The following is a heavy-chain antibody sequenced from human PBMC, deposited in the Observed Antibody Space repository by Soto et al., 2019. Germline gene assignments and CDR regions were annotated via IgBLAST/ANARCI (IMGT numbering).Heavy chain of an antibody. J-gene: IGHJ6*02. CDR1: GGSFSGYY. CDR2: INHAGST. CDR3: ARQSGPAYRYGMDI. V-gene: IGHV4-34*02. D-gene: IGHD3-16*01. Sequence: QMQLQQWGAGLLKASETLSLTCSVSGGSFSGYYLAWIRQPPGKGLEWIAEINHAGSTKYHPSLKSRVVLSVDLSNTHSSLRLRSVTAADTAVYFCARQSGPAYRYGMDIWGQGTTVTVSS.